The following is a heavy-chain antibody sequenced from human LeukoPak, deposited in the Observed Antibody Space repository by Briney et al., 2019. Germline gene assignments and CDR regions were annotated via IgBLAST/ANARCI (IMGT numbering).Heavy chain of an antibody. CDR1: GYTFTSYG. CDR3: ARDNDSSGYPDY. CDR2: IIAYNGNT. V-gene: IGHV1-18*01. Sequence: ASVKVSCKASGYTFTSYGISWVRQAPGQGLEWMGWIIAYNGNTNYAQKLQGRVTMTTDTSTSTAYMELSSLRSEDTAVYYCARDNDSSGYPDYWGQGTLVTVSS. D-gene: IGHD3-22*01. J-gene: IGHJ4*02.